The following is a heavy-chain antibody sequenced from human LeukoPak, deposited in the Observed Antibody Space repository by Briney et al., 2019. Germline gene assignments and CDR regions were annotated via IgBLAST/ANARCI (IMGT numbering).Heavy chain of an antibody. CDR2: INPNSGGT. CDR1: GYTFTGYY. CDR3: SREAKQLWGY. Sequence: ASVKVSCKASGYTFTGYYMHWVRQAPGQGLEWMGWINPNSGGTNYAQKFQGRVTMTKDTAISTAYMELSRLRSDGTAVYYCSREAKQLWGYWGQGTLVTVSS. J-gene: IGHJ4*02. D-gene: IGHD6-13*01. V-gene: IGHV1-2*02.